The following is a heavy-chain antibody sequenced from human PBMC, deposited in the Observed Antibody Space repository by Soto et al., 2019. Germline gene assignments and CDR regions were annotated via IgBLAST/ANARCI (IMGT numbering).Heavy chain of an antibody. Sequence: SAVKPSCKDSGGTFSSYAISWVRQAPGQGLEWMGGIIPIFGTANYAQKFQGRVTITADESTSTAYMELSSLRSEDTAVYYWPRDPGSSSCPLFSSGDYRGRDACDLWG. J-gene: IGHJ3*01. V-gene: IGHV1-69*13. CDR2: IIPIFGTA. CDR3: PRDPGSSSCPLFSSGDYRGRDACDL. D-gene: IGHD3-22*01. CDR1: GGTFSSYA.